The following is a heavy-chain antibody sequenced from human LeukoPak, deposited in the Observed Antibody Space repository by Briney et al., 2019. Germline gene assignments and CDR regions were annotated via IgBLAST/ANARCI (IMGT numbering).Heavy chain of an antibody. D-gene: IGHD4-17*01. V-gene: IGHV3-30-3*01. J-gene: IGHJ3*02. Sequence: GGSLRLSCAASGFTFSSYAMHWVRQAPGKGLEWVAVISYDGSNKYYADSVKGRFTISRDNSKNTLYLQMNGLRAEDTAVYYCARAVTTAAFDIWGQGTMVTVSS. CDR3: ARAVTTAAFDI. CDR2: ISYDGSNK. CDR1: GFTFSSYA.